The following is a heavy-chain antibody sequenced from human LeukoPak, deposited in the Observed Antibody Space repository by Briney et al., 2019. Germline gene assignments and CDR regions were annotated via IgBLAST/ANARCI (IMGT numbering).Heavy chain of an antibody. V-gene: IGHV4-61*02. CDR1: GGSISSGSYY. J-gene: IGHJ5*02. CDR3: ARGVRNDYGNNRFDP. CDR2: IYTSGST. Sequence: PSETLSLTCTVSGGSISSGSYYWSWIRQPAGKGLEWIGRIYTSGSTNYNPSLKSRVTISVDTSKNQFSLKLSSVTAADTAVYYCARGVRNDYGNNRFDPWGQGTLVTVSS. D-gene: IGHD4-17*01.